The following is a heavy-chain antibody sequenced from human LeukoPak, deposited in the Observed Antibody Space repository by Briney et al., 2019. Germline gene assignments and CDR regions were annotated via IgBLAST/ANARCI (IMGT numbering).Heavy chain of an antibody. CDR3: ARATWIQLWSFDY. J-gene: IGHJ4*02. V-gene: IGHV1-3*01. CDR1: GYTFTSYA. CDR2: INAGNGNT. D-gene: IGHD5-18*01. Sequence: ASVKVSCKASGYTFTSYAMHWVRQAPGQRLEWRGWINAGNGNTKYSQKFQGRVTITRDTSASTAYMELSSLRSEDTAVYYCARATWIQLWSFDYWGQGTLVTVSS.